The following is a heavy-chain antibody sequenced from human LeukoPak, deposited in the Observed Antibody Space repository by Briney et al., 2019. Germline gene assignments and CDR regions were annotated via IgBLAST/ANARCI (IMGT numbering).Heavy chain of an antibody. CDR2: IYSDGST. D-gene: IGHD2-2*01. J-gene: IGHJ6*02. CDR1: GFSVSSNY. V-gene: IGHV3-66*04. CDR3: VRPKHSSTCCLHYGMDV. Sequence: GGSLRLSCAASGFSVSSNYLSWVRQAPGKGLEWVSLIYSDGSTYYADSVRGRFAISRDNSKNTVYLQMNSLRAEDTAVSYCVRPKHSSTCCLHYGMDVWGQGTTVTVSS.